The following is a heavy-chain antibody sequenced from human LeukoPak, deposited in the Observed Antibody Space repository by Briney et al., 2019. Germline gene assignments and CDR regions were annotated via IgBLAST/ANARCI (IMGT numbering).Heavy chain of an antibody. J-gene: IGHJ3*02. D-gene: IGHD3-22*01. CDR3: ARLSYYYDSSESDI. V-gene: IGHV4-59*08. CDR1: GGSISSYY. CDR2: IYYSGST. Sequence: SETLSLTCTVSGGSISSYYWTWIRQPPGKGLEWIGYIYYSGSTKYNPSLKNRVTISVDTSKNQFSLNLTSVTAADMAIYYCARLSYYYDSSESDIWSQGTMVTVSS.